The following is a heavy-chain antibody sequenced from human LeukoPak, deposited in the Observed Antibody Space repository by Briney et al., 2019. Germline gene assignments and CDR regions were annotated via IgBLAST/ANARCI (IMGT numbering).Heavy chain of an antibody. CDR1: GLSFDHYA. D-gene: IGHD4-23*01. V-gene: IGHV3-9*01. CDR3: AKVSGDYGGYGSKWYFDL. J-gene: IGHJ2*01. CDR2: ISWSSRSL. Sequence: GGSLRLSCAASGLSFDHYAMHWVRQAPGKGLEWVSGISWSSRSLVYADSVKGRFTISRDNAKNSLYLQMNSLRAEDTALYYCAKVSGDYGGYGSKWYFDLWGRGTLVNVSS.